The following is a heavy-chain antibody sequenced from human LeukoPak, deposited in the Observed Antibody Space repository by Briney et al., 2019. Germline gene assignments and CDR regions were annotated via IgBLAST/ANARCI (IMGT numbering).Heavy chain of an antibody. CDR1: GFTFSGHW. J-gene: IGHJ3*02. CDR2: IKQDGSEK. Sequence: GGSLRLSCAASGFTFSGHWMSWVRQAPGKGLQWVANIKQDGSEKYYVDSVKGRFTISRDNAKNSLYLQMNSLRAEDTAVYYCARTPYDILPGSDGAFDIWGQGTMVTVSS. V-gene: IGHV3-7*01. D-gene: IGHD3-9*01. CDR3: ARTPYDILPGSDGAFDI.